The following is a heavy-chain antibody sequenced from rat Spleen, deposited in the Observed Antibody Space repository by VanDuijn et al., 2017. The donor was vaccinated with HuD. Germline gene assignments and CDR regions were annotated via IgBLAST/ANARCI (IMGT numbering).Heavy chain of an antibody. CDR1: GFTFTSYW. V-gene: IGHV5-58*01. CDR3: TTQWELYH. Sequence: EVQLVETGGGLVQPGRSLRLSCVASGFTFTSYWMYWVRQAPGKGLEWLSSITPDGGTTYYPDSVKGRFAISRDNAQNSVYLQMNGLRSEDTATYYCTTQWELYHWGQGVMVTVSS. D-gene: IGHD5-1*01. CDR2: ITPDGGTT. J-gene: IGHJ2*01.